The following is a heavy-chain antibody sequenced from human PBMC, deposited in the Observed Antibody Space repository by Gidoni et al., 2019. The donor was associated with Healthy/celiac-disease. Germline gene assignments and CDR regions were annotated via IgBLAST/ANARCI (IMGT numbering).Heavy chain of an antibody. CDR1: GGSFSGYY. CDR3: ARVRYSYYYYGMDV. Sequence: QVQLQQWGAGLLKPSETLSLTCAVYGGSFSGYYWSWIRQPPGKGLEWIGEINHSGSTNYNPSLKSRVTISVDTSKNQFSLKLSSVTAADTAVYYCARVRYSYYYYGMDVWSQGTTVTVSS. J-gene: IGHJ6*02. V-gene: IGHV4-34*01. D-gene: IGHD2-21*01. CDR2: INHSGST.